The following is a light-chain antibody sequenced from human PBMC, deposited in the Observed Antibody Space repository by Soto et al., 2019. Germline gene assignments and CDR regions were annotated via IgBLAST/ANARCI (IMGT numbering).Light chain of an antibody. CDR3: QQYNHGNPVK. Sequence: EIVMTHTPSTLFGSPHDTGTLSFRASQSIRTNLAWYQQRPGQAPRLLISGASTRATGIQARFSGSGSGTGFTLTITSLQSEDFAVYYCQQYNHGNPVKFGQGTRLEIK. CDR2: GAS. J-gene: IGKJ5*01. CDR1: QSIRTN. V-gene: IGKV3-15*01.